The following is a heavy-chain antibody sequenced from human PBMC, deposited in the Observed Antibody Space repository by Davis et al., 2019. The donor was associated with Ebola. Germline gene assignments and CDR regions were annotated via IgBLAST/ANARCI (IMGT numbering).Heavy chain of an antibody. V-gene: IGHV3-23*01. D-gene: IGHD3-10*01. Sequence: GGSLRLSCAASGFTFSSYAMSWVRQAPGKGLEWVSAISGSGGSTYYADSVKGRFTISRDNAKNSLYLQMNSLRAEDTAVYYCAKEGDYYGSGSYGDYWGQGTLVTVSS. CDR1: GFTFSSYA. J-gene: IGHJ4*02. CDR3: AKEGDYYGSGSYGDY. CDR2: ISGSGGST.